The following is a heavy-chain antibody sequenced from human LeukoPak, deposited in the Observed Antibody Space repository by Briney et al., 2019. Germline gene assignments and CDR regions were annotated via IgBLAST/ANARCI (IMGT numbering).Heavy chain of an antibody. D-gene: IGHD6-13*01. CDR1: ESTLTELS. CDR2: FDPEDGET. V-gene: IGHV1-24*01. J-gene: IGHJ3*02. CDR3: ATDTYSSSWTHAFDI. Sequence: GASVTVSCRFSESTLTELSLHWGQQAPGKGLNGMEGFDPEDGETIYAQKFQGRVTMTEDTSTDTAYMELSSLRSEDTAVYYCATDTYSSSWTHAFDIWGQGTMVTVSS.